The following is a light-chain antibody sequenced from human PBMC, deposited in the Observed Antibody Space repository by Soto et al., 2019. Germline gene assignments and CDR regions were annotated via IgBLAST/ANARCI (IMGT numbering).Light chain of an antibody. J-gene: IGKJ5*01. V-gene: IGKV1D-12*01. CDR2: AAS. CDR1: QDIAGY. Sequence: DIQVTQSPSSVSASVVDIVTITCRASQDIAGYLAWYQHKPGRAPELLIHAASSLQSGVPSRFSGSGSGTDFTLTINSLQPEDFATYYCQQAYSFSITFGQGTRLEIK. CDR3: QQAYSFSIT.